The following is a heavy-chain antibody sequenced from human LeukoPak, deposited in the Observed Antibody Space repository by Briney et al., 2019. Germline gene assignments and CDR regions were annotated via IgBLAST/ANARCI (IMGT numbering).Heavy chain of an antibody. D-gene: IGHD6-19*01. CDR3: ARHIPSGWHPFDY. V-gene: IGHV4-59*08. CDR2: IYYSGST. CDR1: GGSISSYY. J-gene: IGHJ4*02. Sequence: SETLSLTCTVSGGSISSYYWSWIRQSPGKGLEWIGYIYYSGSTNYNPSLKSRVTISVDTSKNQFSLKLSSVTAADTAVYYCARHIPSGWHPFDYWGQGTLVTVSS.